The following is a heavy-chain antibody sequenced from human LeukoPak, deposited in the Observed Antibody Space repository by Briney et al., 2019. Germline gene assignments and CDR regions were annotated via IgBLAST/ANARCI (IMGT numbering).Heavy chain of an antibody. CDR1: GFTFSSYA. V-gene: IGHV3-33*01. J-gene: IGHJ4*02. CDR3: ARSYYYDSSDSYYFDY. Sequence: PGGSLRLSCAASGFTFSSYAMNWVRQAPGKGLEWVAVIWYDGSNENYADSVKGRFIISRDNSKNILYLEMNSLRAEDTAVYYCARSYYYDSSDSYYFDYWGQGTLVTVSS. D-gene: IGHD3-22*01. CDR2: IWYDGSNE.